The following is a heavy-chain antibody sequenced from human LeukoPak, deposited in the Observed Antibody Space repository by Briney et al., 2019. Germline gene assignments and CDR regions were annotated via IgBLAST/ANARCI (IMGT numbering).Heavy chain of an antibody. J-gene: IGHJ4*02. CDR2: ISYDGSNK. D-gene: IGHD6-19*01. Sequence: GGSLRLSCAASGFTFSSYAMHWVRQAPGKGLEWVAVISYDGSNKYYADSVKGRFTISRDNSKNTLCLQMNSLRAEDTAVYYCARGKRSSGWYPTDYWGQGTLVTVSS. V-gene: IGHV3-30*04. CDR3: ARGKRSSGWYPTDY. CDR1: GFTFSSYA.